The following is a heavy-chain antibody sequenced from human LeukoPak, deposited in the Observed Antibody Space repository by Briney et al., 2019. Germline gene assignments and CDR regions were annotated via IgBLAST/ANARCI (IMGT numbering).Heavy chain of an antibody. J-gene: IGHJ4*02. D-gene: IGHD6-19*01. CDR1: GFTFSDYY. CDR3: ATSGWYGYYYFDY. CDR2: ISSSGSTI. V-gene: IGHV3-11*04. Sequence: GGSLRLSCAASGFTFSDYYMSWIRQAPGKGLEWVSYISSSGSTIYYADSAKGRFTISRDNAKNSLYLQMNSLRAEDTAVYYCATSGWYGYYYFDYWGQGTLVTVSS.